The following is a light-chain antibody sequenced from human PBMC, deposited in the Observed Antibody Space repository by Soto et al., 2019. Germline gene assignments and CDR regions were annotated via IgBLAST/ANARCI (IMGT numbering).Light chain of an antibody. CDR1: SSDVGGYNY. CDR2: DVS. J-gene: IGLJ1*01. CDR3: SSYTSGFYV. V-gene: IGLV2-14*01. Sequence: QSVLTHPASLSWAPGQSVTISCTGTSSDVGGYNYVSWYQQHPGKAPKLMIYDVSDRPSGVSNRFSGSKSGNTASLTISGLQAEDEADYYCSSYTSGFYVFGTGTQLTVL.